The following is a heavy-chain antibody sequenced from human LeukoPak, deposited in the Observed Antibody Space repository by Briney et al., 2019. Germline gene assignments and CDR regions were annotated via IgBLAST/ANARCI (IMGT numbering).Heavy chain of an antibody. CDR2: INHSGCT. J-gene: IGHJ4*02. D-gene: IGHD3-10*01. V-gene: IGHV4-34*01. CDR1: GGSFGGYY. CDR3: ARQPGYYYGSGRIDY. Sequence: SETLSLTCAVYGGSFGGYYWSWIRQPPGKGLEWIGEINHSGCTNYNPSLKSRVTISVDTSKNQFSLKLSSVTAADTAVYYCARQPGYYYGSGRIDYWGQGTLVTVSS.